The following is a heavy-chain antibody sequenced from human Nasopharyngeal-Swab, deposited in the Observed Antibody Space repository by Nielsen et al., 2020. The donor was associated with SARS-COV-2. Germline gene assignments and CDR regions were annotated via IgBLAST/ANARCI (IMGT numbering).Heavy chain of an antibody. J-gene: IGHJ4*02. CDR3: ARDRNYYGSGSYLGFFDY. CDR2: IISSGT. CDR1: GFTFSSYA. D-gene: IGHD3-10*01. Sequence: GESLKISCATSGFTFSSYAMSWVRQAPGKGLEWVSGIISSGTHYADSVKGRFTISRDNSKNTLYLQMNSLRAEDTAVYYCARDRNYYGSGSYLGFFDYWGQGTLVTVSS. V-gene: IGHV3-23*01.